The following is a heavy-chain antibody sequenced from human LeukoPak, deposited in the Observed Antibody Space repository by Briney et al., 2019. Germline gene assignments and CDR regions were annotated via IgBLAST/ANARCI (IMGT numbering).Heavy chain of an antibody. CDR2: ISSSGSTI. J-gene: IGHJ6*02. V-gene: IGHV3-11*01. Sequence: GGSLRLSCAASGFTFSDYYMSWIRQAPGKGLEWVSYISSSGSTIYYADSVKGRFTISRDNAKDSLYLQMNSLRAEDTAVYYCAREVGTTISYYYGMDVWGQGTTVTVSS. CDR3: AREVGTTISYYYGMDV. D-gene: IGHD1-26*01. CDR1: GFTFSDYY.